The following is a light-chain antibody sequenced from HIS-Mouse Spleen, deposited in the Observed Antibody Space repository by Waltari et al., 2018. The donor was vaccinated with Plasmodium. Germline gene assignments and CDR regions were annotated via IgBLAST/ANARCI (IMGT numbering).Light chain of an antibody. J-gene: IGLJ3*02. CDR3: YSTDSSGNHRV. Sequence: SYELTQPPSVSVSPGQTARITCSGDALPKKYAYWYQQKSGQAPVLGNYEDSKRPPGIPEKFSGSGSGTMATLTISGAQVEDEADYSWYSTDSSGNHRVFGGGTKLTVL. V-gene: IGLV3-10*01. CDR1: ALPKKY. CDR2: EDS.